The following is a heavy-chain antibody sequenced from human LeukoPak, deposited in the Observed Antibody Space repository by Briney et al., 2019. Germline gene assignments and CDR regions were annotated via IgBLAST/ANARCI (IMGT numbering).Heavy chain of an antibody. D-gene: IGHD2-8*02. CDR1: GFTFRNYG. J-gene: IGHJ6*03. CDR2: IWSDGNNR. V-gene: IGHV3-30*02. CDR3: AKDPGASVSGFYMDV. Sequence: PGGSLRLSCAASGFTFRNYGMHWVRQATGKGLEWVSFIWSDGNNRFYADSVKGRFTISRDNSKNTLYLQMDSLRPEDTAVYYCAKDPGASVSGFYMDVWGKGTTVIVSS.